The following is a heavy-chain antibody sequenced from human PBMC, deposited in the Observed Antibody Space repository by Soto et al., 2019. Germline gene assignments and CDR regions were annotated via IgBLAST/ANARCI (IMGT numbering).Heavy chain of an antibody. D-gene: IGHD3-10*01. CDR3: AHLNPRGYYVDY. CDR2: VYWNDDR. J-gene: IGHJ4*02. V-gene: IGHV2-5*01. Sequence: VSGPTLVNPTQTLTLTCTFSCFSLTTSQVGVGWIRQPPGKALEWLAHVYWNDDRYYSLSLKRRLTITKDTSKSQVFLTVTNMDPVDTATYYCAHLNPRGYYVDYWGQGALVTVSS. CDR1: CFSLTTSQVG.